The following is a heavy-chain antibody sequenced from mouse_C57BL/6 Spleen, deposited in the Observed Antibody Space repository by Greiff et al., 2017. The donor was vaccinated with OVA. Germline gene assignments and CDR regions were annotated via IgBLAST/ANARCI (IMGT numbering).Heavy chain of an antibody. CDR1: GYTFTGYW. J-gene: IGHJ4*01. CDR3: ARRPLYAMDY. CDR2: ILPGSGST. Sequence: VQLQQSGAELLKPGASVKLSCKATGYTFTGYWIEWVKQRPGHGLEWNGEILPGSGSTNYNEKFKGKATFTADTSSNTAYMQISSLTTEDSAIYYCARRPLYAMDYWGQGTSVTVSS. V-gene: IGHV1-9*01.